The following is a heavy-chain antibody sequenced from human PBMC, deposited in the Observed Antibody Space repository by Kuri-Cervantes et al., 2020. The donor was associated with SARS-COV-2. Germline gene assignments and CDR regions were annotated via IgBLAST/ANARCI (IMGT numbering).Heavy chain of an antibody. D-gene: IGHD6-19*01. CDR3: AKAVAGINWFDP. J-gene: IGHJ5*02. CDR1: GYSISSGYY. V-gene: IGHV4-38-2*01. Sequence: SETLSLTCAVSGYSISSGYYWGWIRQPPGKGLEWIGSIYHSGSTYYNPSLKSRVTISVDTSKNQFSLKLSSVTAADTAVYYCAKAVAGINWFDPWGQGTLVTVSS. CDR2: IYHSGST.